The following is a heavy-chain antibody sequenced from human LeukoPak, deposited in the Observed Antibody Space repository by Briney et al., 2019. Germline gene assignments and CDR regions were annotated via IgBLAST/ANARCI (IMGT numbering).Heavy chain of an antibody. J-gene: IGHJ4*02. D-gene: IGHD3-22*01. Sequence: TGRSLRLSCAASGFTFDDYGMHWVRQAPGKGLEWVSGISWNSGVIAYADSVKGRFTISRDNARNSLYLQMNSLRAKDTALYYCAKDATYRDSSGYFYYWGQGTLVTVSS. CDR3: AKDATYRDSSGYFYY. V-gene: IGHV3-9*01. CDR2: ISWNSGVI. CDR1: GFTFDDYG.